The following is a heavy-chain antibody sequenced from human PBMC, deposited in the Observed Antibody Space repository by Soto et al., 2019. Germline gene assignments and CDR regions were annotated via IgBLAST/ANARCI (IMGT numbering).Heavy chain of an antibody. CDR1: GGTFSGYA. J-gene: IGHJ1*01. D-gene: IGHD1-20*01. CDR3: ARDPRSITGTTSSEGFQH. Sequence: QAQLMQSGAEVKKPGSSVRVSCKASGGTFSGYAINWVRQAPGQGLEWMGGIIPLFGKTDYGQKFQDRITIGADESTGTVYMDLRGLRSEDTAVYYCARDPRSITGTTSSEGFQHWGQGTLVSVSS. CDR2: IIPLFGKT. V-gene: IGHV1-69*01.